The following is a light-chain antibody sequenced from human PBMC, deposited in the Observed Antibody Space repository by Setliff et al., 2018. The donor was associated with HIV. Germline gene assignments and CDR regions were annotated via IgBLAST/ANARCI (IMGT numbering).Light chain of an antibody. Sequence: QSVLTQPASVSGSPGQSITISCTGTSSDIGGYNFVSWYQHHPGKAPKLMIYEVTNRHSGVSNRFSGSKSGNTASLTISGLQADDVADYYCSSYTSSSPYVFGTGTKVTVL. CDR1: SSDIGGYNF. V-gene: IGLV2-14*01. J-gene: IGLJ1*01. CDR2: EVT. CDR3: SSYTSSSPYV.